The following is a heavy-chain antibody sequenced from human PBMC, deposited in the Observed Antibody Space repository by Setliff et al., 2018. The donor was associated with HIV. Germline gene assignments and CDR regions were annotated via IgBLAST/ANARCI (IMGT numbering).Heavy chain of an antibody. Sequence: SLTCAVSGGSISSSNWWSWVRQPPGKGLEWIGEIYHRGNTNYNPSLKSRVTISVDTSKNQFSLKLSSVTAADTAVYYCARVGRGAAAPYYYYYYMDVWGKGTTVTVSS. J-gene: IGHJ6*03. CDR3: ARVGRGAAAPYYYYYYMDV. CDR2: IYHRGNT. D-gene: IGHD2-2*01. V-gene: IGHV4-4*02. CDR1: GGSISSSNW.